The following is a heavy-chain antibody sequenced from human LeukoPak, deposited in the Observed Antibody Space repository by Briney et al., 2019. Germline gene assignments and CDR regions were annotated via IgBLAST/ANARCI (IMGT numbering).Heavy chain of an antibody. V-gene: IGHV1-18*01. CDR2: IRPSTGDT. CDR1: GYTFTSHG. J-gene: IGHJ4*02. Sequence: GASVKVSCKASGYTFTSHGISWVRQAPGQGLEWMGWIRPSTGDTNYALNLQGSVTMTTDTSTSTAYMELRRLRSDHTAVYYCARVRDYLFDYWGQGTLVTVS. CDR3: ARVRDYLFDY. D-gene: IGHD2/OR15-2a*01.